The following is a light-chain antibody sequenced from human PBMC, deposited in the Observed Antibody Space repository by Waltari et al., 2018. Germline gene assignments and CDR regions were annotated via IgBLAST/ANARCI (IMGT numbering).Light chain of an antibody. CDR2: DVR. CDR1: CSDVGCENR. CDR3: SSYTANTRF. J-gene: IGLJ2*01. Sequence: QSALTQPPSVSGSPGQSVTISCPVPCSDVGCENRVAWYQQPPGPAPKLIIYDVRNRPSGVSHRFSGSRSGNTASLTISGLQAEDEADYYCSSYTANTRFFGGGTKLTVL. V-gene: IGLV2-18*02.